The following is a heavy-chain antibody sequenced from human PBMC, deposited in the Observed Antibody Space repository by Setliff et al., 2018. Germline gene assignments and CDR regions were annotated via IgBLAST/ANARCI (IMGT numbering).Heavy chain of an antibody. D-gene: IGHD3-10*01. V-gene: IGHV3-21*03. CDR3: TTDWSRGDSGNYLRLDY. CDR1: GFSFTTYT. J-gene: IGHJ4*02. CDR2: IDTSSTWI. Sequence: PGGSLRLSCAASGFSFTTYTMNWIRQAPGQGLEWVSSIDTSSTWIYYADSVKGRFTISRDNAENSLYLQMNSLKTEDTALYYCTTDWSRGDSGNYLRLDYWGPGTLVTVSS.